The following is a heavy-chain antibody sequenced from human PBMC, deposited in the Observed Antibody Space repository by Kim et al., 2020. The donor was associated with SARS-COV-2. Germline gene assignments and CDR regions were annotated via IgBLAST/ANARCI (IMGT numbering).Heavy chain of an antibody. CDR2: FDPEDGET. CDR3: ATDWAEPIANQGVFDR. V-gene: IGHV1-24*01. D-gene: IGHD2-21*01. CDR1: GYTLTELS. Sequence: ASVKVSCKVSGYTLTELSMHWVRQAPGKGLEWMGGFDPEDGETIYAQKFQGRVTMTEDTSTDTAYMELSSLRSEDTAVYYCATDWAEPIANQGVFDRWGQGTLVTVSS. J-gene: IGHJ5*02.